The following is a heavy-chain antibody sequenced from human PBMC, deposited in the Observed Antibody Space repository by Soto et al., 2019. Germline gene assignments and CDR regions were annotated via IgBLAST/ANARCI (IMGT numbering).Heavy chain of an antibody. CDR2: ISGSGGST. Sequence: EVQLLESGGGLVQPGGSLRLSCAASGFTFSSYAMSWVRQAPGKGLEWVSAISGSGGSTYYADSVKGQFTISRDNSKNTLYLQMNSLRAEDTAVYYCAKVWGYSGRKTGWGQGTLVTVSS. CDR1: GFTFSSYA. J-gene: IGHJ4*02. D-gene: IGHD1-26*01. CDR3: AKVWGYSGRKTG. V-gene: IGHV3-23*01.